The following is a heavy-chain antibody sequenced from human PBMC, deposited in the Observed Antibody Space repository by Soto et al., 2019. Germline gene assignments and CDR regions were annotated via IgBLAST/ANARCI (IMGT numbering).Heavy chain of an antibody. CDR2: IIPILGIA. J-gene: IGHJ4*02. V-gene: IGHV1-69*02. Sequence: GASVKVSCKASGGTFSSYTISWVRQAPGQGLEWMGRIIPILGIANYAQKFQGRVTITADKSTSTAYMELSSLRSEDTAVYYCATRITMVRGVTPFDYWGQGTLVTVSS. CDR3: ATRITMVRGVTPFDY. D-gene: IGHD3-10*01. CDR1: GGTFSSYT.